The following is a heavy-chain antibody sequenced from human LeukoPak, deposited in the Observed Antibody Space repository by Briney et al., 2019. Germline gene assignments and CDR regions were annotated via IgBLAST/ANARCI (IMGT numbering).Heavy chain of an antibody. CDR3: ATRGYYYDSSGYYYNDY. CDR2: FDPEDGET. Sequence: ASVKVSCKVSGYTLTELSMHWVRQAPGKGLEWMGGFDPEDGETIYAQKFQGRVTMTEDTSTDTAYMELSSLRSEDTAVYYCATRGYYYDSSGYYYNDYWGQGTLVTVSS. J-gene: IGHJ4*02. V-gene: IGHV1-24*01. CDR1: GYTLTELS. D-gene: IGHD3-22*01.